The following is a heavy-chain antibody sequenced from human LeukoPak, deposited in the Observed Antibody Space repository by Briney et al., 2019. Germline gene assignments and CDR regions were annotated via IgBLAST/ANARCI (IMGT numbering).Heavy chain of an antibody. J-gene: IGHJ6*02. CDR3: ARDLGYASETNYGMDV. CDR2: ISYDESNK. CDR1: GFTFSSYP. D-gene: IGHD3-10*01. V-gene: IGHV3-30-3*01. Sequence: GGSLRLSCAPSGFTFSSYPMHWVRQAPGKGLEWVAVISYDESNKYYADSVRGRFTISRDNSKNTLYLQMNSLRAEDTAVYYCARDLGYASETNYGMDVWGQGTTVTVFS.